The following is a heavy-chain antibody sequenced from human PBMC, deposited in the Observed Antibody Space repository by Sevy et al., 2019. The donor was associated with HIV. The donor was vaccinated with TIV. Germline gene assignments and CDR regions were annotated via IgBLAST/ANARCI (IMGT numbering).Heavy chain of an antibody. CDR2: ISSSTSTI. J-gene: IGHJ4*02. D-gene: IGHD6-13*01. V-gene: IGHV3-48*01. Sequence: GGSLRLSCAASAFTFSSYSMNWVRQAPGKELEWVSYISSSTSTIYYADSVKGRFTISRDNAKNSLYLQMNSLRAEDTAVYYCARLSGYSSSWSYFDYWGQGTLVTVSS. CDR1: AFTFSSYS. CDR3: ARLSGYSSSWSYFDY.